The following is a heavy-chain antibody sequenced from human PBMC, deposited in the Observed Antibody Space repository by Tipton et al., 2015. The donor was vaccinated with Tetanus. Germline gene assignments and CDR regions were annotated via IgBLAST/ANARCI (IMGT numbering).Heavy chain of an antibody. CDR1: GFTFSSYS. CDR3: ARVYRYSYGSQP. J-gene: IGHJ5*02. D-gene: IGHD5-18*01. Sequence: GSLRLSCAASGFTFSSYSMNWVRQAPGKGLEWVSSISSSSSYIYYADSVKGRFTISRDNAKNSLYLQMNSLRAEDTAVYYCARVYRYSYGSQPWGQGTLVTVSS. V-gene: IGHV3-21*01. CDR2: ISSSSSYI.